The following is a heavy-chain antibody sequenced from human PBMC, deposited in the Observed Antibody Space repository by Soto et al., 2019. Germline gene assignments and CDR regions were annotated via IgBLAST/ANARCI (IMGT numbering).Heavy chain of an antibody. Sequence: QITLKESGPTLVKPTQTLTLTCTFSGFSLSTSGVGVGWIRQPPGKALEWLALIYWDDDKRYSPSLKSRLTITKDASKNLVVLTMTNMDPVDTATYSCADTDYDILTGYPEDAFDIWGQGTMVTVSS. CDR2: IYWDDDK. D-gene: IGHD3-9*01. J-gene: IGHJ3*02. V-gene: IGHV2-5*02. CDR1: GFSLSTSGVG. CDR3: ADTDYDILTGYPEDAFDI.